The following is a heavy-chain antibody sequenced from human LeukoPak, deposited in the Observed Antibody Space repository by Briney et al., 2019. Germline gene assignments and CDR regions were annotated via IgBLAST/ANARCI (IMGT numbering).Heavy chain of an antibody. CDR3: ARVVANDYADY. Sequence: PGGSLRLSCAASGFTFSHYYMSWIRQAPGKGLEWVSYISSSSSYTNYADSVKGRFTISRDNAKNTLFLQRNSLRAEDTAVYYCARVVANDYADYWGQGTQVTVSS. D-gene: IGHD4-17*01. J-gene: IGHJ4*02. CDR1: GFTFSHYY. V-gene: IGHV3-11*06. CDR2: ISSSSSYT.